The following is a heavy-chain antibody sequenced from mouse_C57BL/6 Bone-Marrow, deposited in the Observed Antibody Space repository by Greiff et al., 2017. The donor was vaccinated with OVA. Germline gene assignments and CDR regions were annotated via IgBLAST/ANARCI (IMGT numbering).Heavy chain of an antibody. J-gene: IGHJ3*01. CDR1: GYTFTEYT. Sequence: VKLVESGAELVKPGASVKLSCKASGYTFTEYTIHWVKQRSGQGLEGIGWFYPGSGSIKYNEKVKDKATLTADKSSSTVYMELSRLTSEDSAVYFCARHEGYYAAWFAYWGQGTLVTVSA. D-gene: IGHD1-1*02. CDR3: ARHEGYYAAWFAY. V-gene: IGHV1-62-2*01. CDR2: FYPGSGSI.